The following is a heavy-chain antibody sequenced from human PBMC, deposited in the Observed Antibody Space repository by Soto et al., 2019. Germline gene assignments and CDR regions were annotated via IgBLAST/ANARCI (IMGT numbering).Heavy chain of an antibody. V-gene: IGHV3-23*01. D-gene: IGHD3-16*02. Sequence: GGSLRLSCAASGFTFSSYAMSWVRQAPGKGLEWVSAISGSGGSTHNADSVKGRFTISRDNSKNTLYLQMNSLRAEDTAVYYCAKEPYRSPMYYFDCWGQGTLVTVSS. CDR1: GFTFSSYA. J-gene: IGHJ4*02. CDR2: ISGSGGST. CDR3: AKEPYRSPMYYFDC.